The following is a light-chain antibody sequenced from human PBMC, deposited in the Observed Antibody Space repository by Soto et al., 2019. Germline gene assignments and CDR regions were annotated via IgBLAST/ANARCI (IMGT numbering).Light chain of an antibody. Sequence: QSALTQPASVSESPGQSITISCTGTSSDVGGYNYVSWYQQHPGKAPKLMIYDVSSRPSGVSNRFSGSKSGNTASLTISGLQAEDEADYYCSSYTKGSTLYVFGIGTKVSVL. V-gene: IGLV2-14*01. CDR2: DVS. CDR3: SSYTKGSTLYV. CDR1: SSDVGGYNY. J-gene: IGLJ1*01.